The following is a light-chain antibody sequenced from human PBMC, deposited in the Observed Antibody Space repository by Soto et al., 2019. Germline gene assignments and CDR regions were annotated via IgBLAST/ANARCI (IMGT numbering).Light chain of an antibody. J-gene: IGLJ3*02. V-gene: IGLV7-46*01. CDR1: TGTVTSGHY. CDR2: NTS. Sequence: QAVVTQEPSLTVSPGGTVTLTCGSSTGTVTSGHYPYWFHQKPGQAPRTLVYNTSDKHSWTPARFSGSLLGGKAALTLSGAQPEDEADFYCLLSYSGARVFGGGTKLTDL. CDR3: LLSYSGARV.